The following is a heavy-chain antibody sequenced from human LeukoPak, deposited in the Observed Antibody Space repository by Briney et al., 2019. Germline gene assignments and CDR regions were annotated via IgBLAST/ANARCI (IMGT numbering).Heavy chain of an antibody. CDR3: ATDYAGNSLWYYYGLGV. D-gene: IGHD4-23*01. J-gene: IGHJ6*02. CDR1: GFTDY. CDR2: IYSGGST. Sequence: GGSLRLSCAASGFTDYMTWVRQAPGKGLEWVSVIYSGGSTYYAASVKGRFSVSRDNSKNTVYLQMNSLRAEDTAVYYCATDYAGNSLWYYYGLGVWGQGTTVTVSS. V-gene: IGHV3-53*01.